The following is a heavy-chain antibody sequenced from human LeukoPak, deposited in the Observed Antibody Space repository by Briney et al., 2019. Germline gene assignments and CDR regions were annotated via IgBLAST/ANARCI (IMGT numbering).Heavy chain of an antibody. V-gene: IGHV1-58*01. Sequence: SVKVSCTASGFTSTGSTLQWVRQARGQHLEWIAWIVVGSGNTNYAQKFQERLILTRDMATRTVYMELSSLSSEDTAVYYCAAGRDLQIFAALDFWGQGTMVTVSS. D-gene: IGHD3-3*01. J-gene: IGHJ3*01. CDR2: IVVGSGNT. CDR3: AAGRDLQIFAALDF. CDR1: GFTSTGST.